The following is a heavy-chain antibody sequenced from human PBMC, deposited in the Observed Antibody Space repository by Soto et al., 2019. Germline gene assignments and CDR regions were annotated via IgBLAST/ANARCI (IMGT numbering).Heavy chain of an antibody. J-gene: IGHJ4*02. D-gene: IGHD4-17*01. Sequence: QVQLQESGPGLVKPSETLSLTCTVSGGSIDVYYWSWIRQPPGKGLEWIGYISYSGHTKYNPSLKSRVTISIDTSKNQFSLKLSSVTAADTAVYYCAKIDADYGDWGQGTLVTVSS. V-gene: IGHV4-59*01. CDR1: GGSIDVYY. CDR2: ISYSGHT. CDR3: AKIDADYGD.